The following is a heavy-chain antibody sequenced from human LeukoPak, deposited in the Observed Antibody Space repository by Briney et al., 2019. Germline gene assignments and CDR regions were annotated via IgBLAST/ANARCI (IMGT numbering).Heavy chain of an antibody. D-gene: IGHD3-10*01. CDR1: GFTFSSYA. CDR3: ARDSFGDYGSGYYGMDV. V-gene: IGHV3-23*01. CDR2: ISGSGGST. Sequence: GGSLRLSCAASGFTFSSYAMSWVRQAPGKGLEWVSAISGSGGSTYYADSVKGRFTISRDNSKNTLYLQMNSLRAEDTAVYYCARDSFGDYGSGYYGMDVWGQGTTVTVSS. J-gene: IGHJ6*02.